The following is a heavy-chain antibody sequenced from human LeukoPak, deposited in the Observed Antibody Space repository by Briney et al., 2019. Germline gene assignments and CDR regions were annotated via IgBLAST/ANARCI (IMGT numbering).Heavy chain of an antibody. CDR2: ISSSSSYI. J-gene: IGHJ4*02. CDR3: ARELRRTGIYFDY. D-gene: IGHD6-13*01. V-gene: IGHV3-21*01. Sequence: PGGSLRLSCAASGFTFSSYSMNWVRQAPGKGLEWVSSISSSSSYIYYADSVKGRFTISRDNAKNSLYLQMNSLRAEDTAVYYCARELRRTGIYFDYWGQGTLVTVSS. CDR1: GFTFSSYS.